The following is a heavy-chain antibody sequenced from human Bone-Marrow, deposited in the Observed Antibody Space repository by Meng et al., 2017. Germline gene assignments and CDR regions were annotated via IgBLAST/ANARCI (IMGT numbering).Heavy chain of an antibody. CDR3: AHSYGSGSYNWVSKFDY. D-gene: IGHD3-10*01. Sequence: SGPTLVKPTQTLTLTCTFSGFSLSSSGMGVGCIHQPPGKALEWLALIYWDDDKRYIPSLKSRLTITKDTSKNQVVLIITNMDPVDTATYYCAHSYGSGSYNWVSKFDYWGQGALVTVSS. V-gene: IGHV2-5*02. CDR1: GFSLSSSGMG. J-gene: IGHJ4*02. CDR2: IYWDDDK.